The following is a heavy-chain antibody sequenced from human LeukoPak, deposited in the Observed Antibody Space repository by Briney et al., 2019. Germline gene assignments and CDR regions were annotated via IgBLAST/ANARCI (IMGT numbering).Heavy chain of an antibody. D-gene: IGHD3-16*02. CDR2: IYYSGST. J-gene: IGHJ4*02. V-gene: IGHV4-31*03. CDR3: ARATAYYDYVWGSYRQYYFDY. CDR1: GGSISSGGYY. Sequence: SQTLSLTCTVSGGSISSGGYYWSWIRQHPGKGLEWIGYIYYSGSTYYNPSLKSRVTISVDTSKNQFSLKLSSVTAADTAVYYCARATAYYDYVWGSYRQYYFDYWGQRTLVTVSS.